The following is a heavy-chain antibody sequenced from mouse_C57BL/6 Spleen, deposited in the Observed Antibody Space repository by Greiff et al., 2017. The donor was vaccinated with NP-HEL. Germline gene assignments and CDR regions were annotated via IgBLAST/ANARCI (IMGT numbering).Heavy chain of an antibody. CDR2: ISDGGSYT. Sequence: EVQGVESGGGLVKPGGSLKLSCAASGFTFSSYAMSWVRQTPEKRLEWVATISDGGSYTYYPDNVKGRFTISRDNAKNNLYLQMGHLKSEDTAMYYCARGWLRNYYAMDYWGQGTSVTVSS. V-gene: IGHV5-4*01. CDR3: ARGWLRNYYAMDY. D-gene: IGHD2-2*01. J-gene: IGHJ4*01. CDR1: GFTFSSYA.